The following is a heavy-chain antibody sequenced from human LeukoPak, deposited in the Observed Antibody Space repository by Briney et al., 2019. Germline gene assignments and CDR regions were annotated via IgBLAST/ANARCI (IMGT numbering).Heavy chain of an antibody. D-gene: IGHD2-2*01. CDR2: INHSGST. Sequence: PSETLSLTCAVYGGSFSGYYWSWIRQPPGKGLEWIGEINHSGSTNYNPSLKSRVTISVDTSKNQFSLKLSSVTAADSAVFYCARESTSWNGHIDYWGQGTLVTVSS. V-gene: IGHV4-34*01. J-gene: IGHJ4*02. CDR3: ARESTSWNGHIDY. CDR1: GGSFSGYY.